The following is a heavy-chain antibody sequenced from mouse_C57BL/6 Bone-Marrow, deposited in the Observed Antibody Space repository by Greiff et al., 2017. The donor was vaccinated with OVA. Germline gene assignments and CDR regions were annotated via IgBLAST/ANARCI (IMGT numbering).Heavy chain of an antibody. J-gene: IGHJ2*01. V-gene: IGHV1-7*01. CDR1: GYTFTSYW. CDR2: INPSSGYT. Sequence: VQLQESGAELAKPGASVKLSCKASGYTFTSYWMHWVKQRPGQGLEWIGYINPSSGYTKYNQKFKDEATLTADKSSSTAYMQLSSLTYEDSAVYYCVAYYYGSDYFDYWGQGTTLTVSS. CDR3: VAYYYGSDYFDY. D-gene: IGHD1-1*01.